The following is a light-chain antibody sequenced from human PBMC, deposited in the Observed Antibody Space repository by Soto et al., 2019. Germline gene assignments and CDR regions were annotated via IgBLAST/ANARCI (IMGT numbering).Light chain of an antibody. V-gene: IGKV3-15*01. J-gene: IGKJ4*01. CDR3: QQYDEWPLS. CDR2: DAF. Sequence: EKVMTQSPATMSVSPGESATLSCRASQNVKTRLAWYQQKPGQAPRLLIYDAFTRATGIPARFSGSASGTECTLTISSLQSEDFAVYYCQQYDEWPLSFGGGTKVEIK. CDR1: QNVKTR.